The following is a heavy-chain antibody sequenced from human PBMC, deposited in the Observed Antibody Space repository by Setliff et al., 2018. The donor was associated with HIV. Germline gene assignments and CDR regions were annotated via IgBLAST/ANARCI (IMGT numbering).Heavy chain of an antibody. CDR3: ARDNRGFPVD. V-gene: IGHV4-4*07. J-gene: IGHJ4*02. Sequence: SETLSLTCNVSGDSITTYDWSWVRQPAGKGLEWIGRVYGSTTTNYNPFLESRVTMSLDAPKKQFSLRLRSLTAADTAIHYCARDNRGFPVDWGQGILVTVSS. CDR2: VYGSTTT. CDR1: GDSITTYD. D-gene: IGHD5-12*01.